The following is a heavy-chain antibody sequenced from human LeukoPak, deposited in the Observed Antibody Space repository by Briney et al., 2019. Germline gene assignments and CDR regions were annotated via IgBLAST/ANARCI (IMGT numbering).Heavy chain of an antibody. CDR2: INHSGST. CDR1: GGSFSGYY. V-gene: IGHV4-34*01. Sequence: SETLSLTCAVYGGSFSGYYWSWIRQPPGKGLEWIGEINHSGSTNYNPSLKSRVTISVDTSKNQFSLKLSSVTAADTAVYYCARVRRDFRSSSGVVIMWDYWGQGTLVTVSS. CDR3: ARVRRDFRSSSGVVIMWDY. D-gene: IGHD3-3*01. J-gene: IGHJ4*02.